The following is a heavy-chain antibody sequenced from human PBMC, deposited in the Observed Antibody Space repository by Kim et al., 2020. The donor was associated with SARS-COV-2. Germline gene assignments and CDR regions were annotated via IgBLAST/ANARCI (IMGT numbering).Heavy chain of an antibody. CDR1: GGTFSSYA. V-gene: IGHV1-69*13. J-gene: IGHJ4*02. CDR2: IIPIFGTA. Sequence: SVKVSCKASGGTFSSYAISWVRQAPGQGLEWMGGIIPIFGTANYAQKFQGRVTITADESTSTAYMELSSLRSEDTAVYYCARKLVGYSSGWSYFDYWGQGTLVTVSS. D-gene: IGHD6-19*01. CDR3: ARKLVGYSSGWSYFDY.